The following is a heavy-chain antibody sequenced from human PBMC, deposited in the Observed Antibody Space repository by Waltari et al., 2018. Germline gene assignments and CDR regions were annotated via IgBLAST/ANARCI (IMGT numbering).Heavy chain of an antibody. V-gene: IGHV1-2*02. CDR3: ARDFRGWLRHYYGMDV. J-gene: IGHJ6*02. Sequence: QVQLVQSGAEVKKPGASVKVSCKASGDSFTGFYMHWVRQAPGQGLEWMGWINPNSGGTNYAQKFQGRVTMTRDTSISTAYMELSRLRSDDTAVYYCARDFRGWLRHYYGMDVWGQGTTVTVSS. D-gene: IGHD5-12*01. CDR1: GDSFTGFY. CDR2: INPNSGGT.